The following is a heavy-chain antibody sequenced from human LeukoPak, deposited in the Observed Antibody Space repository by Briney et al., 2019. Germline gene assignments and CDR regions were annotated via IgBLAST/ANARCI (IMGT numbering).Heavy chain of an antibody. CDR2: VDYTGRT. V-gene: IGHV4-59*08. D-gene: IGHD2-15*01. J-gene: IGHJ4*02. Sequence: SETLSLTCTVSGGSISGFYWSWIRQPPGKGLEWIAYVDYTGRTKYNPSLKSRITIPLDTSKNQVSLKLRSVTDADTAVYYCARHAVVPPTLGGGGFFDYWGQGILVTVSS. CDR3: ARHAVVPPTLGGGGFFDY. CDR1: GGSISGFY.